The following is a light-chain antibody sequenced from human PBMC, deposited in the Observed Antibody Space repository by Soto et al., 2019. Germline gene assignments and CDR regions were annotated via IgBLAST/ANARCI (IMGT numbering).Light chain of an antibody. J-gene: IGKJ1*01. CDR3: QQSYSTPWT. CDR1: QSISSY. Sequence: DIQMTQSPSSLSASVGDRVTITCRASQSISSYLNWYQQKPGKAPKFLIYAASSLQSGVPSRFSGSGYLTDFTLTISSLQPEDFATYYCQQSYSTPWTFGQGTKVEIK. V-gene: IGKV1-39*01. CDR2: AAS.